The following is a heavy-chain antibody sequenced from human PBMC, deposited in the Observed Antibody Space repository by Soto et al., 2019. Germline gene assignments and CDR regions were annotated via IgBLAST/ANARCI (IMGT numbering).Heavy chain of an antibody. CDR1: GGSISSYY. V-gene: IGHV4-59*04. CDR2: IYYSGRT. D-gene: IGHD6-13*01. Sequence: TSETLSLTCAVSGGSISSYYWSWIRQPPGKGLEWIGYIYYSGRTYYNPSLKSRVTISVDTSKNQFSLKLSSVTVADTAVYYCARRDSSSWLNWFDPWGQGTLVTVSS. J-gene: IGHJ5*02. CDR3: ARRDSSSWLNWFDP.